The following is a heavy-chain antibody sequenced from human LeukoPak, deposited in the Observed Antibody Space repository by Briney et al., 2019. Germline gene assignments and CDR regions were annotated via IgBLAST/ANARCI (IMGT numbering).Heavy chain of an antibody. V-gene: IGHV4-59*01. CDR1: GGSISSYY. CDR2: IYYSGST. Sequence: PSETLSLTCTVSGGSISSYYWSWTRQPPGKGLEWIGYIYYSGSTNYNPSLKSRVTISVDTSKNQFSLKLSSVTAADTAVYYCARGRLFPLNWGQGTLVTVSS. CDR3: ARGRLFPLN. J-gene: IGHJ4*02. D-gene: IGHD3-3*01.